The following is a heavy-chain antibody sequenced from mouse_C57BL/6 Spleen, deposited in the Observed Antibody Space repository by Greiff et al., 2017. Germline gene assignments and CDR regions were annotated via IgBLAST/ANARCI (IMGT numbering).Heavy chain of an antibody. CDR1: GYTFTSYW. CDR3: ARVTTGYYAMDY. J-gene: IGHJ4*01. Sequence: VQLQQPGAELVKPGASVKMSCKASGYTFTSYWITWVKQRPGQGLEWVGDIYPGSGSTNYNEKFKSTATLTVDTSSSTAHMQLSSLTSEDSAVYYCARVTTGYYAMDYWGQGTSVTVSS. D-gene: IGHD2-2*01. V-gene: IGHV1-55*01. CDR2: IYPGSGST.